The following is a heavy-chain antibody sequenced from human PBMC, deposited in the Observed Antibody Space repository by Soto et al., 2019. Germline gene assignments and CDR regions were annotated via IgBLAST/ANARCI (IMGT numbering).Heavy chain of an antibody. CDR2: IIPILGIA. J-gene: IGHJ6*03. Sequence: QVQLVQSGAAVKKPGSSVKVSCKASGGTFSSYTISWVRQAPGQGLEWMGRIIPILGIANYAQKFQGRVTITADKSTSTAYMGLSSLRSEDTAVYYCALQGNCSSTSCYIGYYYYMDVWGKGTTVTVSS. D-gene: IGHD2-2*02. CDR3: ALQGNCSSTSCYIGYYYYMDV. V-gene: IGHV1-69*02. CDR1: GGTFSSYT.